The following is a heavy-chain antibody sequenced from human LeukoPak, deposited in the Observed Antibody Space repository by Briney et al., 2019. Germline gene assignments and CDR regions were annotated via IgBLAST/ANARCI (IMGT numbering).Heavy chain of an antibody. V-gene: IGHV3-30*03. J-gene: IGHJ4*02. CDR2: ISYDGSNK. D-gene: IGHD4-17*01. CDR1: GFTFSSYG. Sequence: PGGSLRLSCAASGFTFSSYGMHWVRQAPRKGLEWVAVISYDGSNKYYADSVKGRFTISRDNSKNTLYLQMNSLRAEDTAVYYCATDGDYGDYADFDYWGQGTLVTVSS. CDR3: ATDGDYGDYADFDY.